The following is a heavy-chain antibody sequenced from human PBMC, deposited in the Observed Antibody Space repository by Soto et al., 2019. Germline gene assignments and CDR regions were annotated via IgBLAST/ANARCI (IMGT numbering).Heavy chain of an antibody. V-gene: IGHV3-73*01. CDR2: IRSKANSYAT. D-gene: IGHD2-2*01. Sequence: PGGSLRLSCAASGFTFSGSAMHWVRQASGKGLEWVGRIRSKANSYATAYAASVKGRFTISRDDSKNTAYLQMNSLKTEDTAVYYCTRHTLGSRYNGLVPAAKNYGMDVWGQGTTVTVSS. CDR3: TRHTLGSRYNGLVPAAKNYGMDV. CDR1: GFTFSGSA. J-gene: IGHJ6*02.